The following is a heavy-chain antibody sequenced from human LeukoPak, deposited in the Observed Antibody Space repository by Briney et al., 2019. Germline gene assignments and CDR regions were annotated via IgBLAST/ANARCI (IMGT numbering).Heavy chain of an antibody. V-gene: IGHV3-30-3*01. CDR2: ISYDGSSK. CDR1: GFTFSSYA. J-gene: IGHJ4*02. D-gene: IGHD3-22*01. CDR3: ARGRYYYDSSGYQPPFFDY. Sequence: GGSLRLSCAASGFTFSSYAMHWVRQAPGKGLEWVAVISYDGSSKYYADSVKGRSTISRDNSKNTLYLQMNSLRAEDTAVYYCARGRYYYDSSGYQPPFFDYWGQGTLVTVSS.